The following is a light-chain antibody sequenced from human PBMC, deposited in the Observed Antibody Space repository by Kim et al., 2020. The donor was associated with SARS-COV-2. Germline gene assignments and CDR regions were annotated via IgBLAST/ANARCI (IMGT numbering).Light chain of an antibody. CDR3: CSYAGSYTFYV. J-gene: IGLJ1*01. V-gene: IGLV2-11*01. CDR2: DVS. Sequence: QSVTTSCTGPSSAVGGNNYVSWYQHHPGKAPKLIIYDVSKRPSGVPDRFSGSKSGNTASLTISGLQAEDEADYYCCSYAGSYTFYVFGTGTKVTVL. CDR1: SSAVGGNNY.